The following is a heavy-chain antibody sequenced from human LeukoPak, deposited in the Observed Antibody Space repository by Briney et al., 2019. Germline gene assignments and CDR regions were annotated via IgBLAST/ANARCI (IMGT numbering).Heavy chain of an antibody. V-gene: IGHV3-23*01. J-gene: IGHJ6*03. Sequence: PGGTLRLSCAASGFTFSSYGMSWVRQAPGKGLEWVSAISGSGGSTYYADYVKGRFTISRDNSKNTLYLQMNSLRAEDTAVYYCAKAAPHYYGSYYMDVWGKGTTVTISS. CDR3: AKAAPHYYGSYYMDV. CDR2: ISGSGGST. CDR1: GFTFSSYG. D-gene: IGHD3-10*01.